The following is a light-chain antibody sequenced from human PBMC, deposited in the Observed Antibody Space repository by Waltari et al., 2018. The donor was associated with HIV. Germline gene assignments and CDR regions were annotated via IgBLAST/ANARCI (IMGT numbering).Light chain of an antibody. J-gene: IGLJ2*01. CDR1: SSDVGGYKY. CDR2: EVS. V-gene: IGLV2-14*01. Sequence: QSALTQPAPVSGSPGQSITISCTGPSSDVGGYKYVSWYQQHPGKAPRLMIYEVSNRPSGVSNRVSGSKSGDTASLTISGLQAEDEAAYYCSSYTSSNTLRFGGGTKLTVL. CDR3: SSYTSSNTLR.